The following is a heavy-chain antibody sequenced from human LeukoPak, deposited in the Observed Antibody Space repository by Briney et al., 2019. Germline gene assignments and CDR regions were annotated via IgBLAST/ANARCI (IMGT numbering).Heavy chain of an antibody. J-gene: IGHJ5*02. D-gene: IGHD6-6*01. V-gene: IGHV3-30*18. Sequence: PGRSLRLSCAASGFTFSSYGMHWVRQAPGKGLEWVAVISYDGSNKYYEDSVKGRFTISRDNSKNTLYLQMNSLRAEDTAVYYCAKDPYSSSFINWFDPWGQGTLVTVSS. CDR2: ISYDGSNK. CDR1: GFTFSSYG. CDR3: AKDPYSSSFINWFDP.